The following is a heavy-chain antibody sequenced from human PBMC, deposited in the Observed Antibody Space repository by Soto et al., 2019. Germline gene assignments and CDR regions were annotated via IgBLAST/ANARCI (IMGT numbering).Heavy chain of an antibody. CDR3: ARGGNRYSNVASGVGGFDF. D-gene: IGHD5-12*01. J-gene: IGHJ4*02. V-gene: IGHV4-59*01. CDR2: VYHTGAT. Sequence: PSETLSLTCTVSGASISSSYWSWIRQSPERGLEWIAYVYHTGATNYNPSLKRRVTISLDTSKGQFSLNLTSLTTADTAVYFCARGGNRYSNVASGVGGFDFWGQGSLVTVSS. CDR1: GASISSSY.